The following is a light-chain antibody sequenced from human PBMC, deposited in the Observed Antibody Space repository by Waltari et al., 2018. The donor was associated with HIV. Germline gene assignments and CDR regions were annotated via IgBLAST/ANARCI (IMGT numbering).Light chain of an antibody. Sequence: EILMTQSPATLSVSPGERAPLSCRDSQSSNNRLAWYQQEPGQAPRRRIYGASTGATGVPARVSGSGSGTEFTLTISSLQSEDVAVYYCQQYNNWPGITFGPGTKVDIK. CDR2: GAS. CDR3: QQYNNWPGIT. J-gene: IGKJ3*01. CDR1: QSSNNR. V-gene: IGKV3-15*01.